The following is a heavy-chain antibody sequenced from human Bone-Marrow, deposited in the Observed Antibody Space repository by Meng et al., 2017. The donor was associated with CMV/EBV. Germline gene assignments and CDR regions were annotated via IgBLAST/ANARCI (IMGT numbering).Heavy chain of an antibody. J-gene: IGHJ6*01. D-gene: IGHD2-15*01. CDR1: GFTFSSYG. CDR2: IRYDGSNK. V-gene: IGHV3-30*02. CDR3: AKDRRPGRIVVVVAATRYYYYGMDV. Sequence: GESLKISCAASGFTFSSYGMHWVRQAPGKGLEWVAFIRYDGSNKYYADSVKGRFTISRDNSKNTLYLQMNSLRAEDTAVYYCAKDRRPGRIVVVVAATRYYYYGMDVWGQGPTVTGAS.